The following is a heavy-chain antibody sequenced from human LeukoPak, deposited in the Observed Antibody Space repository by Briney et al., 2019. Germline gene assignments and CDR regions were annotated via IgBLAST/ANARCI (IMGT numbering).Heavy chain of an antibody. CDR3: ARGRAIDI. J-gene: IGHJ3*02. CDR1: EFTFSRYW. V-gene: IGHV3-74*01. Sequence: GGSLRLSCVDSEFTFSRYWMHWVRQAPGEGLVWVSRINTDGTTTNYADSVKGRFTISRDNAKNTLYLQMNSLRPEDTAVYYCARGRAIDIWGRGTMVTVSS. CDR2: INTDGTTT.